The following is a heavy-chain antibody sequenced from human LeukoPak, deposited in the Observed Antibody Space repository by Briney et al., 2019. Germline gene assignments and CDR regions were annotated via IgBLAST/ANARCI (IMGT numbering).Heavy chain of an antibody. CDR3: AAGGWFRAYYFDY. CDR2: IYYSGST. Sequence: SETLSLTCTVSGGSISTYYWTWIRQPPGKGLEWIGYIYYSGSTNYNPSLKSRVTISVDTSKNQFSLKLNSVTAADTAVYYCAAGGWFRAYYFDYWGQGTLVTVSS. CDR1: GGSISTYY. V-gene: IGHV4-59*01. J-gene: IGHJ4*02. D-gene: IGHD3-10*01.